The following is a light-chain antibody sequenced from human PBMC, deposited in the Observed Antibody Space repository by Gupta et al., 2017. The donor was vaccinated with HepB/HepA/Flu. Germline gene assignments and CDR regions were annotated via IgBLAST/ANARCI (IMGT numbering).Light chain of an antibody. V-gene: IGKV3-11*01. CDR3: HQRSTLGT. J-gene: IGKJ3*01. Sequence: EIVLTQSPATLSLSPGERATRSCRDSKNVSSYLAWYQQKPGQAPRLLIYDASNSDMGNTASFSGCGEDKDFTLTSSRREEEACEDYYWHQRSTLGTFGHGTKVDIK. CDR2: DAS. CDR1: KNVSSY.